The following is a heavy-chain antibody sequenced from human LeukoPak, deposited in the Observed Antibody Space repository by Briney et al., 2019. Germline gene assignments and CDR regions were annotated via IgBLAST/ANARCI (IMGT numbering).Heavy chain of an antibody. Sequence: GGSLRLSCAASGFTFSNYGMHWGRQAPGKGLERMAFIRHDGNNKYYADSVKGRFTISRDDSKNTLYLQMNSLRAEDTAVFYCATDLTLAADGTYFDYWGQGTLVTVSS. J-gene: IGHJ4*02. D-gene: IGHD6-13*01. CDR2: IRHDGNNK. CDR1: GFTFSNYG. V-gene: IGHV3-30*02. CDR3: ATDLTLAADGTYFDY.